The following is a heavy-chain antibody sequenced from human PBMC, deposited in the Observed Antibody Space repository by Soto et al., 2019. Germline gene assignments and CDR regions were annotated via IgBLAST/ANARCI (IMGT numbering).Heavy chain of an antibody. Sequence: KTSETRSLTCAVYGGSFSGYYWSWIRQPPGKGLEWIGEINHSGSTNYNPSLKSRVTISVDTSKNQFSLKPSSVTAADTAVYYCARGWHCSGGSCFRSLYYGMDVWGQGTTVTVSS. CDR1: GGSFSGYY. J-gene: IGHJ6*02. CDR2: INHSGST. D-gene: IGHD2-15*01. CDR3: ARGWHCSGGSCFRSLYYGMDV. V-gene: IGHV4-34*01.